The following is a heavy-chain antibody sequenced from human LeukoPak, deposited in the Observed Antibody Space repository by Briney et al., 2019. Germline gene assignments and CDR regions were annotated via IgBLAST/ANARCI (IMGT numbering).Heavy chain of an antibody. V-gene: IGHV3-21*01. CDR1: GFTFSSYS. Sequence: GGSLRLSCAASGFTFSSYSMNWVRQAPGKGLEWVSSISSSSSYMYYADSVKGRFTISRDNAKNSLYLQMNSLRAEDTAVYYCARDGDIVATPGTFDIWGQGTMVTVSS. CDR2: ISSSSSYM. D-gene: IGHD5-12*01. CDR3: ARDGDIVATPGTFDI. J-gene: IGHJ3*02.